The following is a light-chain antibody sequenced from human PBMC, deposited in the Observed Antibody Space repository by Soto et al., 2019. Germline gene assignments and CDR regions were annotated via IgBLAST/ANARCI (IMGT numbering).Light chain of an antibody. CDR2: KAS. J-gene: IGKJ1*01. CDR3: QHYNSYSEA. Sequence: DIQMTQSPSNLSASVGDRVTITCRASHSISTWLAWYQQKPGKAPKLLIYKASTLKSGVPSRFSGSGSGTEFTLTISSLQPDDFATYYCQHYNSYSEAFGQGTKVDIK. V-gene: IGKV1-5*03. CDR1: HSISTW.